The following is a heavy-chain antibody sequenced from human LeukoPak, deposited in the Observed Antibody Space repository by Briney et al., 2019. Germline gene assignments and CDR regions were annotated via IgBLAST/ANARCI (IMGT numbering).Heavy chain of an antibody. V-gene: IGHV1-2*02. CDR2: INPNSGGT. CDR1: GYTFTGYC. J-gene: IGHJ6*03. D-gene: IGHD3-16*01. CDR3: ARDHYDYVWGSYPWFYYYYMDV. Sequence: ASVKVSCKASGYTFTGYCMHWVRQAPGQGLEWMGWINPNSGGTNYAQKFQGRVTMTRDTSISTAYMELSRLRSDDTAVYYCARDHYDYVWGSYPWFYYYYMDVWGKGTTVTVSS.